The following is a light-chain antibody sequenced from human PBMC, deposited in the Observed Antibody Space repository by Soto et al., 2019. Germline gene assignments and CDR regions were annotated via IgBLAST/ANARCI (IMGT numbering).Light chain of an antibody. CDR1: SSDVGGYNY. V-gene: IGLV2-14*01. CDR3: SSYTSSSVV. J-gene: IGLJ2*01. CDR2: EVS. Sequence: QSALTQPASVSGSPGQSIIISCTGTSSDVGGYNYVSWYQQHPGKAPKLMIYEVSNRPSGVSNRFSGSKSGNTASLTISGLQAEDEADYYCSSYTSSSVVFGGGTKVTVL.